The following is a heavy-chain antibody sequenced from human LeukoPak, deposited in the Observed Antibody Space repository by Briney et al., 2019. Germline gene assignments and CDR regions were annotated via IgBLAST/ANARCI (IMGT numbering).Heavy chain of an antibody. V-gene: IGHV3-23*01. J-gene: IGHJ6*03. D-gene: IGHD1-26*01. CDR1: GVTFSSDA. CDR3: ARMLVDQLGYYYYMDA. Sequence: PGGSLRLSCAASGVTFSSDAMSWGRQAPGKGLEWVSAFSGSGGSTYYAYSVEGRFTISRDNSKNTLYLQMNSLRAEDTAVYYCARMLVDQLGYYYYMDAWGKGTTVTVSS. CDR2: FSGSGGST.